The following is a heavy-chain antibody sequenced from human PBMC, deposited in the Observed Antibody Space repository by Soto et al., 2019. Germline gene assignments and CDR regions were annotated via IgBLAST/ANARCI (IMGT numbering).Heavy chain of an antibody. CDR3: AREGLNSSGSYSPFDY. D-gene: IGHD6-19*01. J-gene: IGHJ4*02. V-gene: IGHV4-34*01. Sequence: SETLSLTCAVYGGSFSGYYWSWIRQPPGKGLEWIGEINHSGSTNYNPSLKSRVTISVDTSKNQFSLKLSSVTAADTAVYYCAREGLNSSGSYSPFDYWGQGTLVTVSS. CDR2: INHSGST. CDR1: GGSFSGYY.